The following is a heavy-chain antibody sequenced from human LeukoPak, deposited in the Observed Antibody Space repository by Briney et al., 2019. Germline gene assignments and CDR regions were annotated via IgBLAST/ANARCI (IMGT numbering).Heavy chain of an antibody. D-gene: IGHD2-15*01. V-gene: IGHV4-59*01. CDR2: IYYSGST. J-gene: IGHJ6*03. CDR1: GGSFSTYY. Sequence: SETLSLTCTVSGGSFSTYYWSWIRQPPGKGLEWLGYIYYSGSTNYNPSLKSRVTISVDMSKNQFSLKLSSVTAADTAVYYCAKSVEGYCSGGSCYYYSYYMDVWGKGTTVTVSS. CDR3: AKSVEGYCSGGSCYYYSYYMDV.